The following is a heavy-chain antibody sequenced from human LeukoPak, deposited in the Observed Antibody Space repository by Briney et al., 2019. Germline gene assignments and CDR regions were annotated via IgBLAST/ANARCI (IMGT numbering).Heavy chain of an antibody. CDR2: ISYDGSNK. CDR1: GFTFSSYG. D-gene: IGHD6-13*01. V-gene: IGHV3-30*03. Sequence: QSGGSLRLSCAASGFTFSSYGMHWVRQAPGKGLEWVAVISYDGSNKYYADSVKGRFTISRDNSKNTLFLQMNTLRAEDTAVFYCARGDKQLVFNRNKGGFDPWGQGTLVTVSS. CDR3: ARGDKQLVFNRNKGGFDP. J-gene: IGHJ5*02.